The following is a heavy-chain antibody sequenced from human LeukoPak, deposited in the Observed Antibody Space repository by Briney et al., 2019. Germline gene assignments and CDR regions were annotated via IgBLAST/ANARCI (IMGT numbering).Heavy chain of an antibody. D-gene: IGHD7-27*01. CDR1: GALFSDSY. Sequence: SETLSLNYAVYGALFSDSYISWIRQSPGNGLEWIGEINRSGSTNYNPSLKSRVTMSVDSSKNQFSLKLSSVTAADTAVYYCARGRPGELDYWGQGTLVTVSS. CDR3: ARGRPGELDY. V-gene: IGHV4-34*01. J-gene: IGHJ4*02. CDR2: INRSGST.